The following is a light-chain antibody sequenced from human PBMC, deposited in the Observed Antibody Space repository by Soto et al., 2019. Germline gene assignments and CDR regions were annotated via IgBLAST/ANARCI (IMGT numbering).Light chain of an antibody. CDR2: LAF. J-gene: IGKJ1*01. CDR3: MQAIETPWT. Sequence: DIVVTQSPLSLSVTPGEPASISCRSSQSLLQTNGRTYLDWYVQKPGQSPQLLIYLAFNRASGVPDRFSGSGSGTDFILKISRVEAEDVGVYYCMQAIETPWTFGQGTKVEIK. CDR1: QSLLQTNGRTY. V-gene: IGKV2-28*01.